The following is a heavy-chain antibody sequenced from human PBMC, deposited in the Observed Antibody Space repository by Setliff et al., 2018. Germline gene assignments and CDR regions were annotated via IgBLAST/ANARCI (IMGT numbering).Heavy chain of an antibody. CDR1: GGTFSSYA. CDR3: ARQAIFGSDAFDT. Sequence: SVKVSCKASGGTFSSYAISWVRQAPGQGLEWMGGIIPIFGTANYAQKFQGRVTITADESTSTAYMELSSLKASDTAMYYCARQAIFGSDAFDTWGQGTMVTVS. V-gene: IGHV1-69*13. CDR2: IIPIFGTA. J-gene: IGHJ3*02. D-gene: IGHD3-3*01.